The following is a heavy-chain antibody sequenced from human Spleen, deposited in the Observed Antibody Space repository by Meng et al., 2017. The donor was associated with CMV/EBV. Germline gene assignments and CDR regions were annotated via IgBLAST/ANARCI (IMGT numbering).Heavy chain of an antibody. CDR3: ASFDHIPRRNYFDY. CDR1: GGSRSSGNYY. J-gene: IGHJ4*02. Sequence: QVQETESGQGLVEPSQTLSVTCTVMGGSRSSGNYYWSWIRQHPGKGLEWIGYIHHSGSAYYNPSLKSRVSISVDASKNQFSLNLNSMTAADTAVYYCASFDHIPRRNYFDYWGQGTLVTVSS. V-gene: IGHV4-30-4*01. CDR2: IHHSGSA. D-gene: IGHD2-21*01.